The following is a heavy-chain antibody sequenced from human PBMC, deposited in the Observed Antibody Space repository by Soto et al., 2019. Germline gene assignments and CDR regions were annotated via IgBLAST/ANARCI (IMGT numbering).Heavy chain of an antibody. CDR3: AGVDSSSGFDY. J-gene: IGHJ4*02. V-gene: IGHV4-38-2*01. D-gene: IGHD6-6*01. CDR1: GYSISSGYY. CDR2: IYHSGST. Sequence: SETLSLTCAVSGYSISSGYYWGWIRQPPGKGLEWIGSIYHSGSTYYNPSLKSRVTISVDTSKNQFSLRLTSVTAADTAVYYCAGVDSSSGFDYWGQGTLVTVSS.